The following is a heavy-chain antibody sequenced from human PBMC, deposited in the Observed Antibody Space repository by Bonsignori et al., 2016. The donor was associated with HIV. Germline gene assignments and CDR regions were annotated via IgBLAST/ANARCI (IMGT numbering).Heavy chain of an antibody. Sequence: EVQLVESGGGLIQPGGSVRLSCAVSGFTVSSNYMGWVRQAPGEGLEWVSSIYIHGATYYTDSVKGRFTISRDNSKNTVYLQMNNLRAEDTALYYCARAGDSTSWNWFGPWGQGTLVTVS. CDR3: ARAGDSTSWNWFGP. D-gene: IGHD6-13*01. V-gene: IGHV3-53*01. CDR2: IYIHGAT. CDR1: GFTVSSNY. J-gene: IGHJ5*02.